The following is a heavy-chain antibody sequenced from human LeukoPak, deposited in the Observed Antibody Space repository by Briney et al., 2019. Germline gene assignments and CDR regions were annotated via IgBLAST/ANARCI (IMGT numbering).Heavy chain of an antibody. CDR3: ARDSSSSWYSWFDP. Sequence: ASVKVSCKASGYTFTSYGISWVRQAPGQGLEWMGWISAYNGNTNYAQKLQGRVTMTTDTSTSTAYMELRSLRSDDTAVYYCARDSSSSWYSWFDPWGQGTLVTVSS. CDR2: ISAYNGNT. V-gene: IGHV1-18*01. CDR1: GYTFTSYG. J-gene: IGHJ5*02. D-gene: IGHD6-13*01.